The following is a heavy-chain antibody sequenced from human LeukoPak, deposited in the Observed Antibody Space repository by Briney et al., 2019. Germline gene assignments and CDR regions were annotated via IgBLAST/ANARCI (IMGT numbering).Heavy chain of an antibody. Sequence: GRSLRLSCAASGFTFSNYAMHWVRQAPGKGLEWVAVISYDGSNKYYADSVKGRFTISRDNSKNTLYLQMNSLRAEDTAVYYCARQIPRGITIFGAGDGYFDYWGQGTLVTVSS. CDR2: ISYDGSNK. J-gene: IGHJ4*02. CDR3: ARQIPRGITIFGAGDGYFDY. V-gene: IGHV3-30-3*01. D-gene: IGHD3-3*01. CDR1: GFTFSNYA.